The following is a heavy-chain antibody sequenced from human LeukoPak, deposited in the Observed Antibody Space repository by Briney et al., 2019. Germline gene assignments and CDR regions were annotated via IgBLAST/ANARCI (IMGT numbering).Heavy chain of an antibody. CDR3: ATNGSPHYYDSRSGAFDI. CDR2: FDPEDGET. Sequence: ASVKVSCKASGYTFTSYYMHWVRQAPGKGLEWMGGFDPEDGETIYAQKFQGRVTMTEDTSTDTAYMELSSLRSEDTAVYYCATNGSPHYYDSRSGAFDIWGQGTMVTVSS. D-gene: IGHD3-22*01. J-gene: IGHJ3*02. V-gene: IGHV1-24*01. CDR1: GYTFTSYY.